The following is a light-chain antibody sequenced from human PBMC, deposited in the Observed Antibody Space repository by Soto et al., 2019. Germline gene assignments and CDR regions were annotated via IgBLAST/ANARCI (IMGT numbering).Light chain of an antibody. CDR2: AAS. J-gene: IGKJ1*01. Sequence: SLPCQSVSSYYLAWYQQKPGQAPRLLIYAASSRATGIPDRFSGGGSGTDFTLTISRLEPEDFAVYYCQQCGSSPWTFGQGTKVDIK. V-gene: IGKV3-20*01. CDR3: QQCGSSPWT. CDR1: QSVSSYY.